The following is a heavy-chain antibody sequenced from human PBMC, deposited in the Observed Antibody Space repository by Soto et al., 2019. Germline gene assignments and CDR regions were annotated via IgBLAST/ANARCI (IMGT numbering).Heavy chain of an antibody. V-gene: IGHV1-2*04. D-gene: IGHD4-17*01. CDR2: INPNSGGT. CDR1: GYTFTGYY. J-gene: IGHJ6*02. CDR3: ARGHTVDYCYYGMDV. Sequence: ASVKVSCKASGYTFTGYYMHWVRQAPGQGLEWMGWINPNSGGTNYAQKFQGWVTMTRDTSISTAYMELSRLRSDDTAVYYCARGHTVDYCYYGMDVWGQGTTVTVSS.